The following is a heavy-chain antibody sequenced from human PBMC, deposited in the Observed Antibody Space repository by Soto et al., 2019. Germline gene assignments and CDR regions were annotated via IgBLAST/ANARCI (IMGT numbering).Heavy chain of an antibody. CDR1: GFTFSDYY. J-gene: IGHJ4*02. CDR2: ISSSGGTT. D-gene: IGHD3-10*01. Sequence: PGGSLRLSCAASGFTFSDYYMSWVRQAPGERLEWVSFISSSGGTTYYADSVKGRFTISRTNSRNTVLFQMNTLGAEDTAIYYCASFITGTGPGWGRASEYWGQGTRVTVSS. CDR3: ASFITGTGPGWGRASEY. V-gene: IGHV3-23*01.